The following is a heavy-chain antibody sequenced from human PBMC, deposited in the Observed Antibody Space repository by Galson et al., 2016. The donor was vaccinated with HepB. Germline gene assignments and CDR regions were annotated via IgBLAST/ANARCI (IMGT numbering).Heavy chain of an antibody. J-gene: IGHJ5*02. Sequence: SVKVSCKASGYTFTSYGISWVRQAPGQRLEWMGWISAYNGNTYYAQRLQGRVTMTTDTSTGTAYMELRSLRSDDTAVYYCATSTSGWVNWFAPWGQGTLVTVSS. V-gene: IGHV1-18*01. D-gene: IGHD6-19*01. CDR2: ISAYNGNT. CDR1: GYTFTSYG. CDR3: ATSTSGWVNWFAP.